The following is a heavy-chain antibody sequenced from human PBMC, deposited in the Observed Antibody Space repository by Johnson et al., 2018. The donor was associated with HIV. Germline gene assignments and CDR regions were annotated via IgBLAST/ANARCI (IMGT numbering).Heavy chain of an antibody. J-gene: IGHJ3*02. CDR2: ISFDGRNK. V-gene: IGHV3-30*04. D-gene: IGHD1-26*01. Sequence: VQLVESGGGVVQPGRSLRLSCAASGFTFSSYGLHWVRQAPGKGLEWVAVISFDGRNKFYADSVKGRFTISRDNSKNTLYLQMNSLRAEDTAVYHCARDRIVGADYDAFDIWGQGTMVTVSS. CDR3: ARDRIVGADYDAFDI. CDR1: GFTFSSYG.